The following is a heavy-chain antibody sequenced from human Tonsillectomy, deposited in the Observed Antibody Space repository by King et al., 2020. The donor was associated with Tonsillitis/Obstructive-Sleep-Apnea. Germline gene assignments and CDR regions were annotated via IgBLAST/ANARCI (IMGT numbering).Heavy chain of an antibody. CDR1: GFTFDDYT. J-gene: IGHJ6*03. V-gene: IGHV3-43*01. Sequence: VQLVESGGVVVQPGGSLRLSCAASGFTFDDYTMHWVRQAPGKGLEWISLITWDGDNTYYADSVKGRFTISRDNSKNSLYLQMNSLRTEDTALYYCAKNLGGPHYYYYYMDVWGQGTPVTVSS. CDR3: AKNLGGPHYYYYYMDV. CDR2: ITWDGDNT.